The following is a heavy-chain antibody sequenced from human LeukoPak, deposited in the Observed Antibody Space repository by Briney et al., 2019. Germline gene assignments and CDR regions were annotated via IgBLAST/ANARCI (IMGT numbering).Heavy chain of an antibody. Sequence: SQTLSLTCAVSGGSISSSGYSWSWIRQPPGKGLEWIGFIYYSGSTNYNPSLKSRVTISVDTSKNQFSLKLSSVTAADTAVYYCARGGAAYYFDYWGQGTLVTVSS. CDR3: ARGGAAYYFDY. CDR2: IYYSGST. V-gene: IGHV4-30-4*07. D-gene: IGHD4-17*01. CDR1: GGSISSSGYS. J-gene: IGHJ4*02.